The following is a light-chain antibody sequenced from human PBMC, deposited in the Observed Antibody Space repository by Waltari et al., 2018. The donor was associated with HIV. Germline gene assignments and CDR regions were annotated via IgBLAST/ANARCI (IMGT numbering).Light chain of an antibody. J-gene: IGLJ1*01. CDR2: ANS. CDR1: RSNIGATFD. V-gene: IGLV1-40*01. Sequence: QSVLTQAPSVSGAPGQRITISCTGSRSNIGATFDVHWYQLLPGSSPKLLIFANSNRPSGVPDRFSGSKSGTSASLAITGLQPEDEAEYYCQSFDSSLNAYVFGTGTTVIVL. CDR3: QSFDSSLNAYV.